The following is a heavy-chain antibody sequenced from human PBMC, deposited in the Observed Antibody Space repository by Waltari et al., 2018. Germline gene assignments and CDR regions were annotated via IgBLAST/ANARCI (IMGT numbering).Heavy chain of an antibody. CDR3: ARDETLHYYDSSGYSGKDDY. J-gene: IGHJ4*02. D-gene: IGHD3-22*01. V-gene: IGHV1-69*01. Sequence: QVQLVQSGAEVKKPGSSVKVSCKASGGTFSSYAISWVRPAPGQGLEWMGGIIPIFGTANYAQKFQGRVTITADESTSTAYMELSSLRSEDTAVYYCARDETLHYYDSSGYSGKDDYWGQGTLVTVSS. CDR1: GGTFSSYA. CDR2: IIPIFGTA.